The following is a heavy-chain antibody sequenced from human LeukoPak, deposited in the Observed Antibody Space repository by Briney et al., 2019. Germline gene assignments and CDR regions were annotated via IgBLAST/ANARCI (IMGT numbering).Heavy chain of an antibody. V-gene: IGHV3-30*01. J-gene: IGHJ3*02. Sequence: DSVKGRFTISRDNSRNTLYLQMNSLRAEDTAVYYCARDPQGVDAFDIWGQGTMVTVSS. CDR3: ARDPQGVDAFDI. D-gene: IGHD2-8*01.